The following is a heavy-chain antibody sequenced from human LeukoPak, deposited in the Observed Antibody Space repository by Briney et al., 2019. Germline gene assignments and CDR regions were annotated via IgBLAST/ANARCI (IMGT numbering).Heavy chain of an antibody. Sequence: GGSLRLSCAPSVFTVITNDMTWVRQAPGKGLEWVSVLYSDGNTKYADSVQGRFTISRDNSKNTMYLEMNSLSPDDTAVYYCARGVEPLAANTLAYWGQGSLVTVSS. CDR1: VFTVITND. CDR2: LYSDGNT. J-gene: IGHJ4*02. V-gene: IGHV3-53*01. CDR3: ARGVEPLAANTLAY. D-gene: IGHD1-14*01.